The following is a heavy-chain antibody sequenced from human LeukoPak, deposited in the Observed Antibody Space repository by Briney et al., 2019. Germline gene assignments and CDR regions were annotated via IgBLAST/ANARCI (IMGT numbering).Heavy chain of an antibody. CDR3: ASVLYCGADCYSGRYFFDY. CDR2: INPSGDST. D-gene: IGHD2-21*02. Sequence: GASVKVSCKASGYTFTSYDMHWVRQAPGQGLEWMGIINPSGDSTSYAQKFHGRVTMTRDTPTSTVYMELSSLRSEDTAVYYCASVLYCGADCYSGRYFFDYWGQGTLVTVSS. V-gene: IGHV1-46*01. CDR1: GYTFTSYD. J-gene: IGHJ4*02.